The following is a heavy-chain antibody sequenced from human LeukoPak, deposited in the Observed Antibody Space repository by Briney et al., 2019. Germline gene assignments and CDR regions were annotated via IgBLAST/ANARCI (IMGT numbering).Heavy chain of an antibody. D-gene: IGHD2-2*01. CDR2: ISAYNGNT. J-gene: IGHJ5*02. Sequence: ASVKVSCKASGYTFTSYGISWVRQAPGQGLEWMGWISAYNGNTNYAQKLQGRVTMTTDTSTSTAYMELRSLRSEDTAVYYCARVVTPRYCTTTSCYWKGWFDPWGQGTLVTVSS. V-gene: IGHV1-18*01. CDR3: ARVVTPRYCTTTSCYWKGWFDP. CDR1: GYTFTSYG.